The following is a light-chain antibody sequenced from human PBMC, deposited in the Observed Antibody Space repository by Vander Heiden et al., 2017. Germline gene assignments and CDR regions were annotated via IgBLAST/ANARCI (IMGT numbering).Light chain of an antibody. V-gene: IGLV2-11*01. CDR2: NVN. J-gene: IGLJ1*01. CDR1: SSDVGANKF. CDR3: CSYAGNFNFV. Sequence: QSALTQPPSVSGSPGHSVTISCTGPSSDVGANKFVSWYQQHPGKAPKLIIFNVNERPAGVPDRFSGSKSGNTASLTISGLQTEDEADFYCCSYAGNFNFVFGSGTAVTVL.